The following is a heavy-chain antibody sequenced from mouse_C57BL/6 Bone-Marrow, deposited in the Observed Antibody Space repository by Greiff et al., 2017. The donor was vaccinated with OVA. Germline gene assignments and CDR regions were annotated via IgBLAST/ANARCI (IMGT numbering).Heavy chain of an antibody. V-gene: IGHV1-18*01. J-gene: IGHJ4*01. Sequence: VQLQQSGPELVKPGASVKIPCKASGYTFTDYNMDWVKQSHGKSLEWIGDINPNNGGTIYNQKFKGKATLTVDKSSSTAYLELRSLTSEDTAVYDCASRGVVAVDYAMDYWGQGTSVTVSS. CDR2: INPNNGGT. D-gene: IGHD1-1*01. CDR1: GYTFTDYN. CDR3: ASRGVVAVDYAMDY.